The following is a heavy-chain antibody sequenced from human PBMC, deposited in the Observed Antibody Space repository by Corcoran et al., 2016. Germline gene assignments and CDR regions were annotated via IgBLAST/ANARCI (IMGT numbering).Heavy chain of an antibody. J-gene: IGHJ4*02. CDR3: ARDQHYYGSGGFDY. CDR1: GYTFTSYA. CDR2: INAGNGNT. V-gene: IGHV1-3*01. Sequence: QVQLVQSGAEVKKPGASVKVSCKASGYTFTSYAMHWVRQAPGQRLEWMGWINAGNGNTKYSQKFQGRVTITRDTSASTAYMGLSSLRSEDTAVYYCARDQHYYGSGGFDYWGQGTLVTVSS. D-gene: IGHD3-10*01.